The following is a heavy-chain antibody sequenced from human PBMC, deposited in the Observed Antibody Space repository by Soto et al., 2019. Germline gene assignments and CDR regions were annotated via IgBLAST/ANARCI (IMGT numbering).Heavy chain of an antibody. V-gene: IGHV3-9*01. J-gene: IGHJ4*02. D-gene: IGHD2-2*01. CDR2: ISWNSGNI. CDR1: AFTFGDYA. Sequence: EVQLVESGGGLVQPGRSLRLSCAASAFTFGDYAMHWVRQAPEKGLEWVSCISWNSGNIVYVDSVEGRFTISRDNAKNSLYLQMNSLRPEDTAFYYCAKGYTTSCFGHFDFWGQGALVTVSS. CDR3: AKGYTTSCFGHFDF.